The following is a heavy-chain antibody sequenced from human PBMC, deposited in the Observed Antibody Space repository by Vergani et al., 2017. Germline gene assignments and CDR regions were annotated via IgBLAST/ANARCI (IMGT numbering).Heavy chain of an antibody. CDR1: GGSISSGGYS. CDR2: IYHSGST. V-gene: IGHV4-30-2*01. Sequence: QLQLRESGSGLVKPSQTLSLTCAVSGGSISSGGYSWSWIRQPPGKGLEWIGYIYHSGSTYYNPSLKSRVTISVDRSKNQFSLKLSSVTAADTAVYYCARVGTGNDIDYWGQGTLVTVSS. J-gene: IGHJ4*02. CDR3: ARVGTGNDIDY. D-gene: IGHD1-1*01.